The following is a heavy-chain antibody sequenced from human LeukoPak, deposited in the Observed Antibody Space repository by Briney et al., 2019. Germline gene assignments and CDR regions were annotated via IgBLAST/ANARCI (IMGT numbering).Heavy chain of an antibody. CDR2: MNPNSGNT. CDR1: GYTFTSYD. Sequence: ASVKVSFKASGYTFTSYDINWVRQATGQGLEWMGWMNPNSGNTGYAQKFQGRVTITRNTSISTAYMELSSLRSEDTAVYYCARGPRGVVVAAAGNYYYYYMDVWGKGTTVTVSS. V-gene: IGHV1-8*03. D-gene: IGHD6-13*01. CDR3: ARGPRGVVVAAAGNYYYYYMDV. J-gene: IGHJ6*03.